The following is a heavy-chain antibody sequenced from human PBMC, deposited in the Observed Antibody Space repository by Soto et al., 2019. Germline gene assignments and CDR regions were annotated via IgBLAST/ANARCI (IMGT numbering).Heavy chain of an antibody. V-gene: IGHV1-18*01. CDR2: ISTYNGNT. CDR3: ARDPNRSPQDY. CDR1: GYTFTNYD. Sequence: QVQLVQSGAEVKKPGASVKVSCKASGYTFTNYDISWVRQAPGQGLEWMGWISTYNGNTNYAQILQGRVTMTTDTSTSTADMELRSRSSDDTAVYYCARDPNRSPQDYWGQGTLVTVSS. D-gene: IGHD1-26*01. J-gene: IGHJ4*02.